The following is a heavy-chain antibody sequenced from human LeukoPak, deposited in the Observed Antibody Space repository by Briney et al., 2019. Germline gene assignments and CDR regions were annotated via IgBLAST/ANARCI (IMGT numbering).Heavy chain of an antibody. D-gene: IGHD6-13*01. CDR3: AKADPGTVDY. V-gene: IGHV3-23*01. CDR2: ISGNGRDT. CDR1: GFTFSSYG. Sequence: GGSLRLSCAASGFTFSSYGIHWVRKAPGKGLEWVSAISGNGRDTYYTDSVKGRFTISRDNSKNTLYLQMNSLRAEDTAVYYCAKADPGTVDYWGQGTLVTVSS. J-gene: IGHJ4*02.